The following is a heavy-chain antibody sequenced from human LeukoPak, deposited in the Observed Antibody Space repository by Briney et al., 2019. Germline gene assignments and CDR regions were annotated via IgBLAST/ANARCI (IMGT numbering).Heavy chain of an antibody. CDR2: ISSSSSTI. V-gene: IGHV3-48*01. CDR3: ATSTVDILADSFDI. D-gene: IGHD4-23*01. Sequence: PGGSLRLSCAASGFTFSSYSMNWVRQAPGKGLEWVSYISSSSSTIYYADSVKGRFTISRDNAKNSLYLQMNSLRAEDTAVYYCATSTVDILADSFDIWGQGTMVTVSS. J-gene: IGHJ3*02. CDR1: GFTFSSYS.